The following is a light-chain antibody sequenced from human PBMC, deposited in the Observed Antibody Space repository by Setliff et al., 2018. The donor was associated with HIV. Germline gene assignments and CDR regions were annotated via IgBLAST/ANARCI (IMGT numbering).Light chain of an antibody. Sequence: QSVLTQPASVSGSPGQSITISCTGSSSDVGSYNLVSWYQQHPGKAPKLMLYEVNKRPSGVSNRFSGSKSGNTASLTISGLQAEDEADYYCCSYAGSSTYVFGTGTKVTVL. CDR1: SSDVGSYNL. CDR2: EVN. J-gene: IGLJ1*01. V-gene: IGLV2-23*02. CDR3: CSYAGSSTYV.